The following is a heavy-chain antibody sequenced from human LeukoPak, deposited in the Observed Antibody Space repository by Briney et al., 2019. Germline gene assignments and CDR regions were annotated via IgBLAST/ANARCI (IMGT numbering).Heavy chain of an antibody. D-gene: IGHD2-2*01. CDR1: GDSLSSSSYY. V-gene: IGHV4-39*01. CDR2: IYYSGST. Sequence: SETLSLTCTVSGDSLSSSSYYWRWVRQPPGKGLEWLESIYYSGSTYYNPSLKSRVTISVDTSKNQFSLKLSSVTAADTAVYYCARSIGGYCSSTSCQGGAFDYWGQGTLVTVSS. CDR3: ARSIGGYCSSTSCQGGAFDY. J-gene: IGHJ4*02.